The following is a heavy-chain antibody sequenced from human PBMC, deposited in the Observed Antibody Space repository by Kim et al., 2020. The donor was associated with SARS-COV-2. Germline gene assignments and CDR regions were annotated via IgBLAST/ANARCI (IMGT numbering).Heavy chain of an antibody. V-gene: IGHV3-7*05. Sequence: GGSLRLSCAASTFTFSRSWMSWVRQAPEKGLEWVASIKDDGSDTYYADSVKGRFTISRDNAKNTLYLQMNSLQAEDTAVYYCARDATGNTSRTVFGIWG. CDR3: ARDATGNTSRTVFGI. D-gene: IGHD3-10*01. CDR1: TFTFSRSW. J-gene: IGHJ3*02. CDR2: IKDDGSDT.